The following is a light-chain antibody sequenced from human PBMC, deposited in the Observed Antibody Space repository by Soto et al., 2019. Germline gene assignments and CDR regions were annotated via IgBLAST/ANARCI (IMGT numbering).Light chain of an antibody. CDR2: GAS. CDR3: QQYGSSPPYT. CDR1: QTVSSSY. J-gene: IGKJ2*01. Sequence: EIVLTQSPGILSLSPGERATLSCRASQTVSSSYLAWYQQKPCQAPRLLIYGASNRATGIPDRFNASGSKTDFTLTISRLEHDDFAVYYCQQYGSSPPYTFGQGTKLEIK. V-gene: IGKV3-20*01.